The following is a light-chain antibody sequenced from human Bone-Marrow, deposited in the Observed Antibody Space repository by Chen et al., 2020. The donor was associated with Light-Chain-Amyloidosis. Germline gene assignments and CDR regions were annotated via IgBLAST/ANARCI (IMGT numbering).Light chain of an antibody. CDR1: QSIRGN. V-gene: IGKV3-15*01. Sequence: VMTQSPVALSVSPWDTANRSCRASQSIRGNLAWYQQRPGQAPRLRIYGASARATGIPARFSGSGFETDFTLTISTIQSEDFAVYYCQQYNTWPLTFGQGSRVDIK. CDR2: GAS. CDR3: QQYNTWPLT. J-gene: IGKJ1*01.